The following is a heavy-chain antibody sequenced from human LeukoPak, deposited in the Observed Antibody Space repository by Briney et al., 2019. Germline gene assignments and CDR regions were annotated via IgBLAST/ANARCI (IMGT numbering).Heavy chain of an antibody. V-gene: IGHV3-48*01. CDR1: GFTFSSYS. D-gene: IGHD5-12*01. CDR3: ARDKRGYSGYEGLDY. Sequence: PGGSLRLSCAASGFTFSSYSMNWVRQAPGKGLEWVSYISSSSSTIYYADSVKGRFTISRDNAKNSLYLQMNSLRAEDTAVYYCARDKRGYSGYEGLDYWGQGTLVTVSS. J-gene: IGHJ4*02. CDR2: ISSSSSTI.